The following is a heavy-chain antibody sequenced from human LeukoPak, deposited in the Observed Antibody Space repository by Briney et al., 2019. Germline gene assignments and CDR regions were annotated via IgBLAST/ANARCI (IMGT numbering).Heavy chain of an antibody. V-gene: IGHV1-2*02. CDR2: INPNSGGT. Sequence: ASVKVSCKASGYTFTDYYMHWVRQAPGQGLEWMGWINPNSGGTNYAQKFQGRVTMTRDTSISTAYMELSRLRSDDTAVYYCAGRTGDRDWFDPWGQGTLVTVSS. CDR3: AGRTGDRDWFDP. D-gene: IGHD7-27*01. J-gene: IGHJ5*02. CDR1: GYTFTDYY.